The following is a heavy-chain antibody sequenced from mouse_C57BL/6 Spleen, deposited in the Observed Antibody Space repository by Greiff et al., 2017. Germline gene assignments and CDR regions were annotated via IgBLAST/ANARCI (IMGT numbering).Heavy chain of an antibody. CDR2: IYPGSGNT. V-gene: IGHV1-76*01. D-gene: IGHD2-4*01. Sequence: QVQLQQSGAELVRPGASVKLSCKASGYTFTDYYINWVKQRPGQGLEWIARIYPGSGNTYYNEKFKGKATLTAEKSSSTAYMQLSSLTSEDSAVYFCARDYDYLYYAMDYWGQGTSVTVSS. CDR3: ARDYDYLYYAMDY. CDR1: GYTFTDYY. J-gene: IGHJ4*01.